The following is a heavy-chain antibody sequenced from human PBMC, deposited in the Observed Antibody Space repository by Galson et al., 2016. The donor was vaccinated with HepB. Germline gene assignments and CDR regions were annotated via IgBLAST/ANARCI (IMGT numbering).Heavy chain of an antibody. CDR2: IYYSGGT. CDR3: AGYEVVSFDY. J-gene: IGHJ4*02. Sequence: TLSLTCTVSGGSISSRGSYWSWIRQHPGTGLEWIGYIYYSGGTYYNPSLQSRLTISLDTSKNHFSLKLDSVTAADTAVYYCAGYEVVSFDYWGQGTLVTVSS. V-gene: IGHV4-31*03. D-gene: IGHD2-15*01. CDR1: GGSISSRGSY.